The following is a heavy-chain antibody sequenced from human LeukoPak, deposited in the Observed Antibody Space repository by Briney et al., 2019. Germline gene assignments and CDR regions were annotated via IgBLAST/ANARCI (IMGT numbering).Heavy chain of an antibody. CDR3: ARNRVNSGYVLDAFDI. Sequence: GESLKISCKGSGYSFTSYWIGWVRQMPGKGLEWMGIIYPGDSDTRYSPSFQGQVTISADKSISTAYLQWSSLNASDTAMYYCARNRVNSGYVLDAFDIWGQGTMVTVSS. CDR1: GYSFTSYW. J-gene: IGHJ3*02. D-gene: IGHD5-12*01. V-gene: IGHV5-51*01. CDR2: IYPGDSDT.